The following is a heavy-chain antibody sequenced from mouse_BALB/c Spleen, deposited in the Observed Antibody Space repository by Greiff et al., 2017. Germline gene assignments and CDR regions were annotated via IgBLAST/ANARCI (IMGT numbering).Heavy chain of an antibody. CDR3: ARRGNSYYFDY. V-gene: IGHV1-9*01. Sequence: QVQLQQSGAELMKPGASVKISCKATGYTFSSYWIEWVKQRPGHGLEWIGEILPGSGSTNYNEKFKGKATFTADTSSNTAYMQLSSLTSEDSAVYYCARRGNSYYFDYWGLGTTLTVSS. D-gene: IGHD2-1*01. CDR1: GYTFSSYW. CDR2: ILPGSGST. J-gene: IGHJ2*01.